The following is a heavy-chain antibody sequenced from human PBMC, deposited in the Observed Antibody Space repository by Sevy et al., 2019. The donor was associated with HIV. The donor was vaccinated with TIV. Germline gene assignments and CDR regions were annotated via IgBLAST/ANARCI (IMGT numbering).Heavy chain of an antibody. V-gene: IGHV3-23*01. CDR2: ISPTGGTT. J-gene: IGHJ4*02. CDR1: GFTFSSYD. D-gene: IGHD6-13*01. CDR3: AKDFDQQLGPDD. Sequence: GGSLRLSCAASGFTFSSYDMNWVRRAPGKGLEWVSGISPTGGTTHYAESVKGRFIISRDNSKKTLFLHMNSLRAEDTALYCCAKDFDQQLGPDDWGQGTQVTVSS.